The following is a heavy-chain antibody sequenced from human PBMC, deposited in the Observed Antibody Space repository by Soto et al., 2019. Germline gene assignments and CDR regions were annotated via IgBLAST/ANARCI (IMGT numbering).Heavy chain of an antibody. CDR3: ARDNLFRGGWTSDMDV. CDR1: GLTFSSSA. J-gene: IGHJ6*02. CDR2: ISYDGNTK. Sequence: QVQLVESGGGVVQPGRSLRLSCAASGLTFSSSALHWVRQAPGKGLDWLAVISYDGNTKFYADSVRGRFTISRDNSNDTLYLQMNSLRPEDTALYFCARDNLFRGGWTSDMDVWGQGTTVTVSS. V-gene: IGHV3-30-3*01. D-gene: IGHD6-19*01.